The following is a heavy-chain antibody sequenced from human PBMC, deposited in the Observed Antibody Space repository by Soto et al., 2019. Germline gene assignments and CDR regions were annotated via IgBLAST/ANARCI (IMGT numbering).Heavy chain of an antibody. CDR3: ARDRGYYDYTWGTYRGYGMDV. Sequence: QVQLVESGGGVVQPGRSLRLSCAASGFTFSSYAMHWVRQAPGKGLEWVTFISSNGSNKYHADSVKGRFTISRDNSKNTLDLQMNSLRAEDTAVYYCARDRGYYDYTWGTYRGYGMDVWGQGTTVTVSS. D-gene: IGHD3-16*02. V-gene: IGHV3-30-3*01. CDR2: ISSNGSNK. J-gene: IGHJ6*02. CDR1: GFTFSSYA.